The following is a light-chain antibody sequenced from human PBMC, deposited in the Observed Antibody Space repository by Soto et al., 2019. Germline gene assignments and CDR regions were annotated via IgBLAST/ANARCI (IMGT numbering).Light chain of an antibody. CDR2: DVG. CDR3: SSYSSSSTPHA. J-gene: IGLJ1*01. Sequence: QSALTQPASVSGSPGQSITISCTGTSSDIGSHNYVSWYQQHPGKASKLMIYDVGNRPSGVSNRFSGSKSGNTASLTISGLQAEDEADYYCSSYSSSSTPHAFGTGTKVTVL. CDR1: SSDIGSHNY. V-gene: IGLV2-14*01.